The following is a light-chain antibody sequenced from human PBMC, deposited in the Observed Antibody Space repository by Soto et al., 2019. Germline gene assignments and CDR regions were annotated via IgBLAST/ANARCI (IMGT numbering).Light chain of an antibody. CDR2: DVR. CDR1: MRDVGAYNL. V-gene: IGLV2-14*03. Sequence: QSALTQPASVSGSAGQSITISCSGTMRDVGAYNLFSWYQQQPGTAPKLIIYDVRNRPSGISSRFSGYRSGNTASLTISGLHSEDEGDYYCSAYTARSTLVFGGGTKLTVL. J-gene: IGLJ3*02. CDR3: SAYTARSTLV.